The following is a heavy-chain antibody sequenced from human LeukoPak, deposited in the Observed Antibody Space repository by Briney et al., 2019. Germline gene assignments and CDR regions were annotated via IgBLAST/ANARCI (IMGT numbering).Heavy chain of an antibody. D-gene: IGHD1-26*01. Sequence: GESLKISCTSSPYSFTSHWIGWLLQKPGKGLEWVGLVYAGDSDTIYSPSFQGQVTMSADKSTSTVYLQWSGLKASDTAAYFCARQNRGGSHTTGYYFDYWGLGTLVTVSS. CDR3: ARQNRGGSHTTGYYFDY. V-gene: IGHV5-51*01. CDR2: VYAGDSDT. CDR1: PYSFTSHW. J-gene: IGHJ4*02.